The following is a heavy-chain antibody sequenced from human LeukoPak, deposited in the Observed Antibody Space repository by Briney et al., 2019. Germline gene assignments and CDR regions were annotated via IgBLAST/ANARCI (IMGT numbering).Heavy chain of an antibody. D-gene: IGHD3-22*01. V-gene: IGHV3-53*01. CDR3: TRVYRRTYDSSGYFDC. CDR2: LNSGGST. J-gene: IGHJ4*02. CDR1: GFTVSSKS. Sequence: GGSLRLSCAASGFTVSSKSMSWVRQAPGKGREWVSILNSGGSTYYADSVKGRFTISRDNSNNTLYLQMNSLRAEDTAVYYCTRVYRRTYDSSGYFDCWGQGTLVTVSS.